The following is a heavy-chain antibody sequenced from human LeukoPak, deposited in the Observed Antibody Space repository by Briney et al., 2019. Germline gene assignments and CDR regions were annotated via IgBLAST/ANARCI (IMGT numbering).Heavy chain of an antibody. CDR3: ARVSTIVVVTAFGY. CDR2: INPNSGGT. Sequence: GASVKVSCKASGYTFTGYYMHWVRQAPGQGLEWMGWINPNSGGTNYAQEFQGRVTMTRDTSISTAYMELSRLRSDDTAVYYCARVSTIVVVTAFGYWGQGTLVTVSS. CDR1: GYTFTGYY. J-gene: IGHJ4*02. D-gene: IGHD2-21*02. V-gene: IGHV1-2*02.